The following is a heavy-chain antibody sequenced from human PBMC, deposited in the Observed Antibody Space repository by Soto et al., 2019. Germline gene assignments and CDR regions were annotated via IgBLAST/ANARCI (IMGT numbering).Heavy chain of an antibody. D-gene: IGHD2-15*01. V-gene: IGHV3-21*01. CDR1: GFNFNSYT. CDR2: ISSSGYI. J-gene: IGHJ6*02. Sequence: PGGSLRLSCAASGFNFNSYTINWVRQAPGKRLEWLSSISSSGYIFSTDSVRGRFTISRDNAKNSVYLQINSLRAEDTAVYFCARDCSGGSCYPGMDVWGQGTTVTFSS. CDR3: ARDCSGGSCYPGMDV.